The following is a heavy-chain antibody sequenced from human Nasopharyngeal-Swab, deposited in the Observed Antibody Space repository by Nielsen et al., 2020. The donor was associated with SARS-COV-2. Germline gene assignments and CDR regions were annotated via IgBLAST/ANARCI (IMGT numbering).Heavy chain of an antibody. CDR1: GFTFSSYG. D-gene: IGHD3-22*01. J-gene: IGHJ4*02. Sequence: GGSLRLSCAASGFTFSSYGMHWVRQAPGKGLEWVAVIWYDGSNKYYADSVKGRFTISRDNSKNTLYLQMNSLRAEDTAGYYCARDHYDSSGYLDYWGQGTLVTVSS. CDR3: ARDHYDSSGYLDY. V-gene: IGHV3-33*01. CDR2: IWYDGSNK.